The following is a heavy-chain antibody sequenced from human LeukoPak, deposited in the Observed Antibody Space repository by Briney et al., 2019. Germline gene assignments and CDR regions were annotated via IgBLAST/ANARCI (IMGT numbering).Heavy chain of an antibody. J-gene: IGHJ5*02. CDR2: ITTSSSDV. V-gene: IGHV3-21*01. D-gene: IGHD1-26*01. CDR3: ARDPGSGSS. Sequence: NPGGSLRLSCAASGFTFSSYNMNWVRQAPGKGLEWVSSITTSSSDVFYADSVKGRFTISRDNAKNSLYLQMNSLRAEDTAVYYCARDPGSGSSWGQGTLVTVSS. CDR1: GFTFSSYN.